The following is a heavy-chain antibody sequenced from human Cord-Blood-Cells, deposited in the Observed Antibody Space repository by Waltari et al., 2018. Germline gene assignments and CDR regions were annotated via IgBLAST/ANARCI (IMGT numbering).Heavy chain of an antibody. CDR1: GFTFSSYA. Sequence: QVQLVESGGGVVQPGRSLGLSWAASGFTFSSYAMHWVRQAPGKGLEWVAVISYDGSNKYYADSVKGRFTISRDNSKNTLYLQMNSLRAEDTAVYYCARDSTLGYWGQGTLVTVSS. J-gene: IGHJ4*02. D-gene: IGHD3-16*01. CDR3: ARDSTLGY. V-gene: IGHV3-30-3*01. CDR2: ISYDGSNK.